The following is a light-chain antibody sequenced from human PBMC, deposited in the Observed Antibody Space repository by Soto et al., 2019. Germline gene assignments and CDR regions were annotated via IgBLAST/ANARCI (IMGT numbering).Light chain of an antibody. CDR3: CAYAGSGTFV. CDR2: EDN. CDR1: SSDVGSYSL. J-gene: IGLJ2*01. Sequence: QSALTQPASVSGSPGQPITISCTGTSSDVGSYSLVSWYQQYPGKAPKLMISEDNRRPSGVSNRFSGSKSGNTASLTISGLQAEDEAEYYCCAYAGSGTFVFGGGTKLTVL. V-gene: IGLV2-23*02.